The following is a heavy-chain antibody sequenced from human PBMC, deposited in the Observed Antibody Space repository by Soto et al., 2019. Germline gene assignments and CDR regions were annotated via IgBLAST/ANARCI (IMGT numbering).Heavy chain of an antibody. CDR3: SRGDATKIVVTTYYGMDV. V-gene: IGHV1-69*12. CDR2: IIPVFGTP. CDR1: GGTLRNYG. Sequence: QVQLVQSGAEVKKPGSSVRVSCKASGGTLRNYGISWVRQAPGQGLEWMGGIIPVFGTPNYEQKFKGRVTITADESTSTVYMYVTILRSEDTAVYYCSRGDATKIVVTTYYGMDVWGQGTTVTVSS. D-gene: IGHD4-17*01. J-gene: IGHJ6*02.